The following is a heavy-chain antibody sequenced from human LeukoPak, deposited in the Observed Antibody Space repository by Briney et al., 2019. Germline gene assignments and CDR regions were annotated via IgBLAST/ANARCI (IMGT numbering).Heavy chain of an antibody. D-gene: IGHD2-15*01. CDR3: ARDPAKGAATYFDY. J-gene: IGHJ4*02. Sequence: PGRSLRLSCTASGFPFSNYAMNWVRQTPGKGLEWVALISFDGAKIYYADSVKGRFTISRDNSKNTLFLQMNSLTVEDTAVYYCARDPAKGAATYFDYWDQGTLVTVSS. V-gene: IGHV3-30*04. CDR1: GFPFSNYA. CDR2: ISFDGAKI.